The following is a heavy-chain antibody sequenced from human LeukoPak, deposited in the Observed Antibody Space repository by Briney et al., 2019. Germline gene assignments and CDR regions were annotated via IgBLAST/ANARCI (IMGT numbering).Heavy chain of an antibody. CDR3: ARGVGAAVSRFDY. Sequence: SGTLSLTCTVSGGSISISSYYWGWLRQPPGKGLAWIGSVYYSGSTNYNPSLKSRFTISVDTSKNQFSLKVTSMTAADTAVYYCARGVGAAVSRFDYWGQGTLVTAS. V-gene: IGHV4-39*01. CDR1: GGSISISSYY. CDR2: VYYSGST. D-gene: IGHD2-15*01. J-gene: IGHJ4*02.